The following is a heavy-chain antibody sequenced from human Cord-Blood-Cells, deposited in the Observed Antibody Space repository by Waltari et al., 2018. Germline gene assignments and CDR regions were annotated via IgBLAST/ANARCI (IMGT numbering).Heavy chain of an antibody. CDR1: GYTFTSSD. D-gene: IGHD3-10*01. J-gene: IGHJ6*02. Sequence: QVQLVQSGAEVKKPGASVKVSCKASGYTFTSSDINWVPQATGQGLEGMGWMNPNSGNTGYAQKFQGRVTMTRNTSISTAYMELSSLRSEDTAVYYCARDHMVRGVIIPVPYYYGMDVWGQGTTVTVSS. CDR3: ARDHMVRGVIIPVPYYYGMDV. V-gene: IGHV1-8*01. CDR2: MNPNSGNT.